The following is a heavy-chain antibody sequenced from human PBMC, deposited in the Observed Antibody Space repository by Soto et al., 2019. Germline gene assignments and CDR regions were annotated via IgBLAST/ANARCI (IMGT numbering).Heavy chain of an antibody. CDR3: ARVLRYFDTPYGMDV. J-gene: IGHJ6*02. CDR1: GFTFSNHA. D-gene: IGHD3-9*01. CDR2: IGGSGRNT. V-gene: IGHV3-23*01. Sequence: EVQLLESGEGLVQPGGSLKLSCAASGFTFSNHAMSWVRQAPGKGLEWVSGIGGSGRNTYYADSVKGRFTISRDNSQNTLFLQMNSVRAEDTAEYYCARVLRYFDTPYGMDVWGQGTTVTVSS.